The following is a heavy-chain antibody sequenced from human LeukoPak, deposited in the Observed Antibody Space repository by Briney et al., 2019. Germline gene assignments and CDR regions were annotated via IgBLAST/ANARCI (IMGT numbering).Heavy chain of an antibody. CDR2: INTNTGNP. CDR3: ARVRYFDWLPRDAFDI. V-gene: IGHV7-4-1*02. D-gene: IGHD3-9*01. J-gene: IGHJ3*02. CDR1: GYTFTSYA. Sequence: GASVKVSCKASGYTFTSYAMNWVRQAPGQGLEWMGWINTNTGNPTYAQGFTGRFVFSLDTSVSTAYLQISSLKAEDTAVYYCARVRYFDWLPRDAFDIWGQGTMVTVSS.